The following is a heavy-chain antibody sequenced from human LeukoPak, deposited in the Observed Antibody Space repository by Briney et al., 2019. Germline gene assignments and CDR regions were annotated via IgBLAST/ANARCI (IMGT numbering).Heavy chain of an antibody. Sequence: GASVKVSCKASGGTFSSYAISWVRQAPGQGLEWVGGIIPIFGTANYAQKFQGRVTITADESTSTAYMELSSLRSEDTAVYYCARCYDYSNYGPVGYYYMDVWGKGTTVTVSS. CDR1: GGTFSSYA. CDR2: IIPIFGTA. CDR3: ARCYDYSNYGPVGYYYMDV. J-gene: IGHJ6*03. V-gene: IGHV1-69*13. D-gene: IGHD4-11*01.